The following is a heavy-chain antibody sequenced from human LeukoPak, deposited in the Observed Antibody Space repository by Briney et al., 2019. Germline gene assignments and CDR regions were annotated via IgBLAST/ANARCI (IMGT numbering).Heavy chain of an antibody. J-gene: IGHJ4*02. Sequence: GGSLRLSCAASGFIFSNYAMSWVRPAAGKGLEWVSGIFSSGTSTYYADSVNGRFTISRDNSNNTLYLQMNSLRAEDTAVYYCASRRSGYHVDYWGQGTQVTVSS. CDR3: ASRRSGYHVDY. D-gene: IGHD3-22*01. V-gene: IGHV3-23*05. CDR2: IFSSGTST. CDR1: GFIFSNYA.